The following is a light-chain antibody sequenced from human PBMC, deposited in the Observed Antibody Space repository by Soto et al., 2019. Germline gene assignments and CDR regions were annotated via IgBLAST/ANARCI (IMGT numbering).Light chain of an antibody. J-gene: IGKJ1*01. Sequence: DIQMTQSPSTLFGSVGDRVTITCRASQTISSWLAWYQQKPGKAPKLLIYKASTLKSGVPSRFSGSGSGTEFTLTISSLQPDDFATYYCQHYNSYSEAFGQGTTVDIK. V-gene: IGKV1-5*03. CDR2: KAS. CDR1: QTISSW. CDR3: QHYNSYSEA.